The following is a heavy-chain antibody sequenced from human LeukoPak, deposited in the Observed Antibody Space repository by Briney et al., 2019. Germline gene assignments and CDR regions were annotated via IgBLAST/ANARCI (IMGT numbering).Heavy chain of an antibody. CDR3: AKAAGYSSGWSTTFISYYFDY. CDR1: GFTFSSYA. Sequence: PGGSLRLSCAASGFTFSSYAMHWVRQAPGKGLEWVAVISYDGSNKYYADSVKGRFTISRDNSKNTLYLQMNSLRAEDTAVYYCAKAAGYSSGWSTTFISYYFDYWGQGTLVTVSS. D-gene: IGHD6-19*01. J-gene: IGHJ4*02. CDR2: ISYDGSNK. V-gene: IGHV3-30-3*01.